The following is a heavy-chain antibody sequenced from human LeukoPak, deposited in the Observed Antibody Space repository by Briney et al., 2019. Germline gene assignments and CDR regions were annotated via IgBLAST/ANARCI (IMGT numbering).Heavy chain of an antibody. CDR3: AREDITMVRGVKSRYMDV. D-gene: IGHD3-10*01. CDR2: ISDSGSA. V-gene: IGHV4-38-2*02. CDR1: GSSMSSDYY. J-gene: IGHJ6*03. Sequence: PSETLSLTCTVSGSSMSSDYYWGWIRQPPGKGLEWIGSISDSGSAYYNPSLKSRVTISVDTSKNQFSLKLSSVTAADTAVYYCAREDITMVRGVKSRYMDVWGKGTTVTVSS.